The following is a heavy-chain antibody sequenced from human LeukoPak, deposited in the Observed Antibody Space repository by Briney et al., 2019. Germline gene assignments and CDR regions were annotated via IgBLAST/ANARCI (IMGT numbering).Heavy chain of an antibody. V-gene: IGHV3-33*08. Sequence: GGSLRLSCAASGFTFSSSAMSWVRQAPGKGLEWVAVIWYDGSNKYYADSVKGRFTISRDNSKNTLYLQMNSLRAEDTAVYYCARDPNTYYDFWSGYYNMRGYYYYGMDVWGQGTTVTVSS. CDR3: ARDPNTYYDFWSGYYNMRGYYYYGMDV. J-gene: IGHJ6*02. CDR1: GFTFSSSA. D-gene: IGHD3-3*01. CDR2: IWYDGSNK.